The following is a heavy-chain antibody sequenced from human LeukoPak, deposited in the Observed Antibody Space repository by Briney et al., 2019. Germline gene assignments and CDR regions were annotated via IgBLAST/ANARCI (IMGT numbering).Heavy chain of an antibody. J-gene: IGHJ6*02. CDR1: GFTFSSYW. CDR2: IKQDGCEK. CDR3: ARAPITMVRGVIIYYYGMDV. Sequence: GGSLRLSCAASGFTFSSYWITWVRQAPGKGLEWVANIKQDGCEKYYVDSVKGRFTISRDNAKNSLYLQMNSLRAEDTAVYYCARAPITMVRGVIIYYYGMDVWGQGTTVTVSS. D-gene: IGHD3-10*01. V-gene: IGHV3-7*04.